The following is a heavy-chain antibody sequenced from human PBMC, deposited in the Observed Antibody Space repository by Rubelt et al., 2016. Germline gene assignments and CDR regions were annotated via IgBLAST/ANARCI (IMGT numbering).Heavy chain of an antibody. J-gene: IGHJ6*03. Sequence: QVQLRQWGAGLLKPSETLSLTCAVSGDSMNDYYWSWIRQPPGKGLEWIGYIYYSGTTNYNPSIKSRVTISVDTSKNQFSLKLTSVTAADTAVYYCAGGLAAGCHMDVWGKGTTVTVSS. CDR1: GDSMNDYY. CDR3: AGGLAAGCHMDV. D-gene: IGHD2-8*01. CDR2: IYYSGTT. V-gene: IGHV4-59*01.